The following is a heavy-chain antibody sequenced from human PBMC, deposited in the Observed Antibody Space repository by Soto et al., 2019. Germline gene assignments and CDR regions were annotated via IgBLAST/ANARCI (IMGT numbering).Heavy chain of an antibody. Sequence: GESLKISCKGSGYSFTSYWIGWVRQMPGKGLEWMGIIYPGDSDTRYSPSFQGQVTISADKSISTAYLQWSSLKASDTAMYYCARTSAGGEYYYGMDVWGQGTTVTVSS. CDR2: IYPGDSDT. V-gene: IGHV5-51*01. CDR3: ARTSAGGEYYYGMDV. CDR1: GYSFTSYW. J-gene: IGHJ6*02. D-gene: IGHD6-13*01.